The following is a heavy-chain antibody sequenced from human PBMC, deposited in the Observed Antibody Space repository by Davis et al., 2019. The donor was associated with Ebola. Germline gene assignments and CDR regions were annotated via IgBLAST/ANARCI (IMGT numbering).Heavy chain of an antibody. D-gene: IGHD6-6*01. Sequence: AASVKVSCKASGCTFSSYSISWVRQAPGQGLEWMGGIIPIFGTANYAQKFQGRVTITADKSTSTAYMELSSLRSEDTAVYYCARGGRGIAARPDYYGMDVWGQGTTVTVSS. CDR3: ARGGRGIAARPDYYGMDV. V-gene: IGHV1-69*06. CDR2: IIPIFGTA. CDR1: GCTFSSYS. J-gene: IGHJ6*02.